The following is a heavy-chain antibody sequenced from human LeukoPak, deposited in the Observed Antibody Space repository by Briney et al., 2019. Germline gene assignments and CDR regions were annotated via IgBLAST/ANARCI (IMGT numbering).Heavy chain of an antibody. CDR1: GFTFSSYG. Sequence: GGSLRLSCAVSGFTFSSYGMHWVRQAPGKGLEWVAVIWYDGSNKYYADSVKGRFTISRDNSKNTLYLQMNSLRAEDTAVYYCARDRGITGTSFPIDYWGQGTLVTVSS. CDR3: ARDRGITGTSFPIDY. D-gene: IGHD1-7*01. J-gene: IGHJ4*02. CDR2: IWYDGSNK. V-gene: IGHV3-33*08.